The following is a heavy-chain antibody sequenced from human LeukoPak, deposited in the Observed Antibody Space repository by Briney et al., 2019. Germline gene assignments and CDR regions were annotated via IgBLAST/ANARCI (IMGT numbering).Heavy chain of an antibody. J-gene: IGHJ3*02. Sequence: PRGSLRLSCAASGFTFSSYSMNWVRQAPGKGLEWVSSISSSSSYIYYADSLKGRFTISRDNAKNSLYLQMNSLRAEDTALYYCATSRWSGGGYDAFAMWGQGTVVTVSS. D-gene: IGHD6-13*01. V-gene: IGHV3-21*01. CDR2: ISSSSSYI. CDR3: ATSRWSGGGYDAFAM. CDR1: GFTFSSYS.